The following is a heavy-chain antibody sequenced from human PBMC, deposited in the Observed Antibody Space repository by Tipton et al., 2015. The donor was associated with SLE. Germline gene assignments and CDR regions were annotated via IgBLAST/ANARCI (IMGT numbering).Heavy chain of an antibody. Sequence: QVQLVQSGGEVKKPGASVKVSCKASGYTFTSYGISWVRQAPGQGLEWMGWISVYNGNRNYAQKLQGRVTMTTDTSTTTAYMELRSLRSDDTAVYYCALRWPDTWTTVYWGQGSLVTVSS. CDR1: GYTFTSYG. D-gene: IGHD5-12*01. CDR2: ISVYNGNR. J-gene: IGHJ4*02. CDR3: ALRWPDTWTTVY. V-gene: IGHV1-18*01.